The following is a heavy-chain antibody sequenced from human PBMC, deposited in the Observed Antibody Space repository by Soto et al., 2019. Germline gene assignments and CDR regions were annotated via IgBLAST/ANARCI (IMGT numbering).Heavy chain of an antibody. J-gene: IGHJ4*02. CDR3: ARERGYCSGGSCPVDY. CDR2: IYYSGST. V-gene: IGHV4-39*02. CDR1: GGSISSSSYY. Sequence: SETLSLTCTVSGGSISSSSYYWGWIRQPPGKGLEWIGSIYYSGSTYYNPSLKSRVTISVDTSKNQFSLKLSSVTAADTAVYYCARERGYCSGGSCPVDYWGRGTLVTVS. D-gene: IGHD2-15*01.